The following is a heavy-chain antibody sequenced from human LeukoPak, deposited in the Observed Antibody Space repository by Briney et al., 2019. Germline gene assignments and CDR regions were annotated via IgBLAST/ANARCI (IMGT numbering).Heavy chain of an antibody. Sequence: GESLKISCAASGFTFSSYWMSWVRQAPGKGLEWVANIKQDGSEKYYVDSVKGRFTISRDNAKNSLYLQMNSLRAEDTAVYYCARYSSSKGYWFDPWGQGTLVTVSS. CDR1: GFTFSSYW. CDR2: IKQDGSEK. D-gene: IGHD6-6*01. CDR3: ARYSSSKGYWFDP. J-gene: IGHJ5*02. V-gene: IGHV3-7*01.